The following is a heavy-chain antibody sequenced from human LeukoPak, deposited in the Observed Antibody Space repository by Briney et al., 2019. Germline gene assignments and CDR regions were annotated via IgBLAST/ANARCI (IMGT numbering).Heavy chain of an antibody. V-gene: IGHV4-39*07. CDR1: GGSISSSSYY. D-gene: IGHD3-10*01. CDR2: IYYSGST. Sequence: SETLSLTCTVSGGSISSSSYYWGWIRQPPGKGLEWIGSIYYSGSTNYNPSLKSRVTISVDTSKNQFSLKLSSVTAADTAVYYCARAPYYYGSGSDGGYYYYMDVWGKGTTVTVSS. CDR3: ARAPYYYGSGSDGGYYYYMDV. J-gene: IGHJ6*03.